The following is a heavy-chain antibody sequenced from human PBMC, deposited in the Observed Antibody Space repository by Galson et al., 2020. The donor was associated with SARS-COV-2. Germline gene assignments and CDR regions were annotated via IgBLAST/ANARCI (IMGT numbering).Heavy chain of an antibody. J-gene: IGHJ4*02. CDR2: ISSNGGST. D-gene: IGHD6-13*01. CDR3: VKVRLAAADAGST. CDR1: GFTFSSYA. Sequence: GGSLRLSCSASGFTFSSYAMHWVRQAPGKGLEYVSAISSNGGSTYYADSVKGRFTISRDNSKNTLYLQMCSLRAEDTAVYYCVKVRLAAADAGSTWGQGTLVTVSS. V-gene: IGHV3-64D*06.